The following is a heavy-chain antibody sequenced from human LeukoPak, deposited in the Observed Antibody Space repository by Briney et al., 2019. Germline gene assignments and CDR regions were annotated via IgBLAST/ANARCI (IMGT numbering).Heavy chain of an antibody. Sequence: PGGSLRLSCTASGFTFSSYAMSWVRQAPGKGLEWVPAISGSGGSTYYADSVKGRFTISRDNSKNTLYLQMNSLRAEDTAVYYCAKDTSRGPLRFLEWLSPFDYWGQGTLVTVSS. V-gene: IGHV3-23*01. CDR3: AKDTSRGPLRFLEWLSPFDY. D-gene: IGHD3-3*01. CDR2: ISGSGGST. CDR1: GFTFSSYA. J-gene: IGHJ4*02.